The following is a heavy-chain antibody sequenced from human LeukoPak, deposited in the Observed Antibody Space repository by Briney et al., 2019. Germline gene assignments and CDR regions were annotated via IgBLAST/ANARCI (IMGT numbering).Heavy chain of an antibody. V-gene: IGHV4-31*03. CDR1: GGSISSGGYY. CDR3: AREYQLLSGSWFDP. J-gene: IGHJ5*02. CDR2: IYYSGST. Sequence: SQTLSLTCTVSGGSISSGGYYWSWIRQHPGKGLEWIGYIYYSGSTYYNPSLKSRVTMSVDTSKNQFSLKLSSVTAADTAVYYCAREYQLLSGSWFDPWGQGTLVTVSS. D-gene: IGHD2-2*01.